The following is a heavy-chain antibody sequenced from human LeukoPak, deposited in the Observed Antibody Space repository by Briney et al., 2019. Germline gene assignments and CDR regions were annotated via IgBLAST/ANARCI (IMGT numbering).Heavy chain of an antibody. J-gene: IGHJ4*02. CDR2: ISSSGDRT. Sequence: GGSLRLSCVVSGFTFSSYVVGWVRQAPGKGLEWVSVISSSGDRTFYADSVKGRFTISRDNSKNTLYLQMNSLKPEDTAVYYCATVGCSSTSCYSYYWGQGTLVTVSS. V-gene: IGHV3-23*01. CDR3: ATVGCSSTSCYSYY. CDR1: GFTFSSYV. D-gene: IGHD2-2*01.